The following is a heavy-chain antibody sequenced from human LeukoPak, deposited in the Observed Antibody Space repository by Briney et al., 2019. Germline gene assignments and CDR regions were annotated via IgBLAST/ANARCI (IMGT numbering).Heavy chain of an antibody. D-gene: IGHD1-1*01. V-gene: IGHV4-34*01. J-gene: IGHJ5*02. CDR3: ARGKQLVRHWFSP. CDR1: GGSFSGYY. Sequence: SETLSLTCAVFGGSFSGYYWGWIRQPPGKGLEWIGEINHSGSTNYNPSLKSRVTISADTSKNQFSLKLSSVTAADTAVYYCARGKQLVRHWFSPWGQGTLVTVSS. CDR2: INHSGST.